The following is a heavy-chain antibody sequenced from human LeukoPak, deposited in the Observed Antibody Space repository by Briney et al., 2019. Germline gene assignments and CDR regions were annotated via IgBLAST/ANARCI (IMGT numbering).Heavy chain of an antibody. Sequence: SSEILSLTCTVSGVSISSYYWSWIRQPAGKGLEWIGRIYTRGSTNYNHSLKSRVNMSVDTSKNQFSLKLSSVTAADTAVYYCARQGGGGYCSGGSCYYFDYWGQGTLVTVSS. D-gene: IGHD2-15*01. CDR3: ARQGGGGYCSGGSCYYFDY. J-gene: IGHJ4*02. CDR1: GVSISSYY. CDR2: IYTRGST. V-gene: IGHV4-4*07.